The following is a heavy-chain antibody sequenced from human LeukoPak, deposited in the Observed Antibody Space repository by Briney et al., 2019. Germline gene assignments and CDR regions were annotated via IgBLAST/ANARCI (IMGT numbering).Heavy chain of an antibody. V-gene: IGHV3-23*01. CDR2: ISDSGGGT. J-gene: IGHJ4*02. D-gene: IGHD3-22*01. CDR1: GITLSNYC. Sequence: GGSLRLSCAVSGITLSNYCMSWVRQAPGKGLEWVAGISDSGGGTNYADSVKGRFTISRDNPKNTLYLQMNSLRAEDTAVYFCAKRGVVIRVILVGFHKEAYYFDSWGQGALVTVSS. CDR3: AKRGVVIRVILVGFHKEAYYFDS.